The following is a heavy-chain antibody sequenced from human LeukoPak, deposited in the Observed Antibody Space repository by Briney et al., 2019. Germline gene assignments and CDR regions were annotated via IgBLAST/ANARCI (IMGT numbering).Heavy chain of an antibody. CDR3: ANTDTTWGVSSSWSGRFDY. CDR2: ISYDGSNK. D-gene: IGHD6-13*01. V-gene: IGHV3-30*18. CDR1: GFTFSSYG. J-gene: IGHJ4*02. Sequence: QPGGSLRLSCAASGFTFSSYGMHWVRQAPGKGLKWVAVISYDGSNKYYADSVKGRFTISRDNSKNTLYLQMNSLRPEDTAVYYCANTDTTWGVSSSWSGRFDYWGQGTLVTVSS.